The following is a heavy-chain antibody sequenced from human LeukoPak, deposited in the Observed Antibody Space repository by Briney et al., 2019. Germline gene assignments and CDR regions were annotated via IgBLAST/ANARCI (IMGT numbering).Heavy chain of an antibody. Sequence: GGSLRLSCATSGFTFSSYWMSWVRQAPGKGLEWVANIKQDGSEKYYVDSVKGRFTISRDNAKNSLYLQMNSLRAEDTAVYYCAREAIAVAGTNWFDPWGQGTLVTVSS. CDR2: IKQDGSEK. CDR1: GFTFSSYW. CDR3: AREAIAVAGTNWFDP. D-gene: IGHD6-19*01. V-gene: IGHV3-7*01. J-gene: IGHJ5*02.